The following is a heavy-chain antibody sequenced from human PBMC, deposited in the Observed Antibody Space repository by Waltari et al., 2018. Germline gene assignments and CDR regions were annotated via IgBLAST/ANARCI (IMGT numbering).Heavy chain of an antibody. V-gene: IGHV3-21*01. D-gene: IGHD2-2*02. CDR3: ARVGNRCSSTSCYIGYYYYMDV. J-gene: IGHJ6*03. Sequence: EVQLVESGGGLVKPGGSLRLSCAASGFTFSSYSMNCVRQAPGKGLEWVSSISSSSSYIYYADSVKGRCTIARDNAKNSLYLQMNSLRAEDTVVYYCARVGNRCSSTSCYIGYYYYMDVWGKGTTVTVSS. CDR2: ISSSSSYI. CDR1: GFTFSSYS.